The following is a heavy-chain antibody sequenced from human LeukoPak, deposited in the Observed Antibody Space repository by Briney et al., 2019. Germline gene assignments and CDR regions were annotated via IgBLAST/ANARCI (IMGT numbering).Heavy chain of an antibody. D-gene: IGHD2-2*01. CDR2: MYYSGTT. Sequence: SETLSLTCIVSGGSITSYYWSWIRQSPGKGLEWIGYMYYSGTTNYNPSLKSRVTISVDTSKNQFSLKVSSVTAADTAVYYCARGLDLYRLKDAFDIWDQGTMVTVSS. V-gene: IGHV4-59*01. CDR1: GGSITSYY. CDR3: ARGLDLYRLKDAFDI. J-gene: IGHJ3*02.